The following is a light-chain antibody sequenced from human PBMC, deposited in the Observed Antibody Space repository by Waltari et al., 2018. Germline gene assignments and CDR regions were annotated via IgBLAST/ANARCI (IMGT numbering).Light chain of an antibody. CDR3: QQRSSWPLT. J-gene: IGKJ4*01. V-gene: IGKV3-11*01. CDR2: DAS. CDR1: QSVSRF. Sequence: EIVLTQSPATLSLSPGQRATLSCRTSQSVSRFLAWYQQRPGQAPRLLIYDASNRATGIPARFSGSGSGTDFTLTISSLDPDDLAVYYCQQRSSWPLTVGGGTRVQIK.